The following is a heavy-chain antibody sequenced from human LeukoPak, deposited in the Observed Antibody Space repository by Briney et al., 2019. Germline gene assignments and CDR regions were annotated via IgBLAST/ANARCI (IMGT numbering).Heavy chain of an antibody. J-gene: IGHJ6*02. V-gene: IGHV3-7*03. CDR3: ARGGGLDV. CDR2: INHNGNVN. CDR1: GFTFSSYW. D-gene: IGHD3-16*01. Sequence: GGSLRLSCAASGFTFSSYWMNWARQAPGKGLEWVASINHNGNVNYYVDSVKGRFTISRDNAKNSLFLQMSNLRAEDTAVYFCARGGGLDVWGQGATVTVSS.